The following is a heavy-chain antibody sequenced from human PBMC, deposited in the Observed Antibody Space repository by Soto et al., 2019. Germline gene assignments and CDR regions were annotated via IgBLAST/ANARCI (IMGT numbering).Heavy chain of an antibody. V-gene: IGHV3-30*18. Sequence: QVQLVESGRAVVQPGRSLRLSCAASGFTFSSYGMHWARQAPGKGLEWVAIISNDGSNKYYADSVKGRFTISRDNSKKTLYLQMNSVRPEDTAVYYCTKDLLRHLEWLLNDAFDIWGQGTMGTVST. CDR3: TKDLLRHLEWLLNDAFDI. CDR1: GFTFSSYG. CDR2: ISNDGSNK. D-gene: IGHD3-3*01. J-gene: IGHJ3*02.